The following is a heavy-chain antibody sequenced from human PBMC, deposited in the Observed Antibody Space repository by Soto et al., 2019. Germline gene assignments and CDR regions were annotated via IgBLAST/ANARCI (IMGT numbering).Heavy chain of an antibody. Sequence: QVQLMQSGPEVRKPGASVTLSCKASGYTSTNCNLHWVRQAPGQGLEWMGLITPSGGSTTYAQRFQGRVTMTRDTSTGYMELSSLRSEDTAVYYCARDLPGGNKPLDSWGQGTLVTVSS. D-gene: IGHD4-4*01. CDR1: GYTSTNCN. V-gene: IGHV1-46*01. CDR3: ARDLPGGNKPLDS. CDR2: ITPSGGST. J-gene: IGHJ4*02.